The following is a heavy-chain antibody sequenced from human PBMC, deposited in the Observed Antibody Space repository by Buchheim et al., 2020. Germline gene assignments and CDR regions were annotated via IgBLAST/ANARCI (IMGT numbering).Heavy chain of an antibody. D-gene: IGHD3-16*01. CDR1: GFAFSSYE. CDR3: GRQLGDTRIDY. Sequence: EVQLVESGGGLVQPGGSLRLSCAASGFAFSSYEMNWVRQAPGKGLEWVSYISSSGATIYYADSVKGRFTISRDNAKNSLYLQMNGLRAEDTAVYYCGRQLGDTRIDYWGQGIL. J-gene: IGHJ4*02. V-gene: IGHV3-48*03. CDR2: ISSSGATI.